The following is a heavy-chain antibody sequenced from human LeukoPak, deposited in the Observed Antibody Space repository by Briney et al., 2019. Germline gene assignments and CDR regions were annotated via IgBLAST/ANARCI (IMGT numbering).Heavy chain of an antibody. CDR3: AKGQGDQQLVLYYFYHGMDV. J-gene: IGHJ6*02. V-gene: IGHV3-23*01. Sequence: GGSLRLSCAASGFTFSSYAMRWVRQAPGKGLEWVSAISGSGGSTYYADSVKGRFTISRDNSKNTLYLQANSLRAEDTAVYYCAKGQGDQQLVLYYFYHGMDVWGQGTTVIVSS. CDR2: ISGSGGST. D-gene: IGHD6-13*01. CDR1: GFTFSSYA.